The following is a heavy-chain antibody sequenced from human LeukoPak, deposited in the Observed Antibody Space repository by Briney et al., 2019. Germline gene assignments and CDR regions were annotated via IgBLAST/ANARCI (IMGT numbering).Heavy chain of an antibody. J-gene: IGHJ5*02. CDR3: ASRFGSGSSLNWFDP. Sequence: PSETLSLTCTVSGGSISSSSYYWGWIRQPPGKGLDWIGSIYYGGSTYYNPSLKSRVTISVDTSKNQFSLNLSSVTAADTAVYYCASRFGSGSSLNWFDPWGQGTLVTVSS. CDR1: GGSISSSSYY. CDR2: IYYGGST. V-gene: IGHV4-39*01. D-gene: IGHD3-10*01.